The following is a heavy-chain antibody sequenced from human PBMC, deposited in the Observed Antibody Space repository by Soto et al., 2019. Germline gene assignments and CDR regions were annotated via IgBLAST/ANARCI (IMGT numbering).Heavy chain of an antibody. Sequence: QVQLVQSGAEVKKPGSSVKVSCKASGGTFSSYAISWVRQAPGQGLEWMGGIIPIFGTANYAQKFQGRVTITADESTSRAYMELRSLRSEDTAVYYCARGEAPTTVIDYYYYDGMDVWGQGTTVTVSS. D-gene: IGHD4-4*01. V-gene: IGHV1-69*12. CDR2: IIPIFGTA. CDR1: GGTFSSYA. J-gene: IGHJ6*02. CDR3: ARGEAPTTVIDYYYYDGMDV.